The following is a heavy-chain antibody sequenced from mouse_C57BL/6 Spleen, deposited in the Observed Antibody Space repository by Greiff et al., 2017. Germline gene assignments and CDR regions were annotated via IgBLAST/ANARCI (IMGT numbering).Heavy chain of an antibody. CDR2: IDPSDSYT. D-gene: IGHD1-1*01. CDR1: GYTFTSYW. Sequence: QVQLQQPGAELVMPGASVKLSCKASGYTFTSYWMHWVKQRPGQGLEWIGEIDPSDSYTTYNQKFKGKSTLTVDKSSSTAYMQLSSLTSEDSAVYYCARYGYGSSGGFAYWGQGTLVTVSA. CDR3: ARYGYGSSGGFAY. J-gene: IGHJ3*01. V-gene: IGHV1-69*01.